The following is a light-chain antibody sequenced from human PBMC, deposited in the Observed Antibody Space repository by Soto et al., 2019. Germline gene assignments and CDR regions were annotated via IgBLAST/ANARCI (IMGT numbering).Light chain of an antibody. CDR1: SGHSSYA. V-gene: IGLV4-69*01. J-gene: IGLJ3*02. CDR3: TTWGTGSWV. Sequence: QLVLTQSPSASASLGASVKLTCTLSSGHSSYAIAWHQQQPEKGPRYLMKLNSDGSHSKGDGIPDRFSGSSSGAERYLTISGLQSEDEADYYCTTWGTGSWVFGGGTQLTVL. CDR2: LNSDGSH.